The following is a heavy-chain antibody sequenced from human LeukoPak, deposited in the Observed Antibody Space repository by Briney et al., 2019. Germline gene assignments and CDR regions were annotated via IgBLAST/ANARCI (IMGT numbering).Heavy chain of an antibody. J-gene: IGHJ5*02. D-gene: IGHD3-22*01. CDR1: GGSISSYY. Sequence: SETLSLTCTVSGGSISSYYWSWIRQPPGKGLEWIGYIYYSGSTNYIPSLKSRVTISVDTSKNQFSLKLSSVTAADTAVYYCARAEQMYYYDSSGYYGSDWFDPWGQGTLVTVSS. V-gene: IGHV4-59*01. CDR2: IYYSGST. CDR3: ARAEQMYYYDSSGYYGSDWFDP.